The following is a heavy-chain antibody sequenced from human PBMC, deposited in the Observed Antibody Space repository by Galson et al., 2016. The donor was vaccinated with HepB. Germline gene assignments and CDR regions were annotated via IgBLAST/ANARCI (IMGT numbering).Heavy chain of an antibody. CDR1: GFMFDDYA. CDR3: AKDSKVYITLMDV. D-gene: IGHD2-2*02. V-gene: IGHV3-9*01. Sequence: SLRLSCAASGFMFDDYAMHWVRQAPGKGLEWVSGISWNSGSIGYADSVKGRFTISRDNAKNSLYLQMNSLRVEETALYYCAKDSKVYITLMDVWGQGTTVTASS. CDR2: ISWNSGSI. J-gene: IGHJ6*02.